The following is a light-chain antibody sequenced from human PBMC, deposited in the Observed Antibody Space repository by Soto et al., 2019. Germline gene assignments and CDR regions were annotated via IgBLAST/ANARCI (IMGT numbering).Light chain of an antibody. CDR2: GAS. V-gene: IGKV3-20*01. CDR3: QQYGSSGT. CDR1: QSVIDY. Sequence: EIVLTQSPATLSLSQGERATLSCRASQSVIDYLAWFQQKPGQAPRLVIYGASNRATGIPDRFSGSGSGTDFTLTISRLEPEDFAVYYCQQYGSSGTFGQGTKVDIK. J-gene: IGKJ1*01.